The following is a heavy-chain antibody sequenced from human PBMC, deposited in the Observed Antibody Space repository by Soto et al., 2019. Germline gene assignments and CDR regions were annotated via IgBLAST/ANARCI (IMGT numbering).Heavy chain of an antibody. D-gene: IGHD1-1*01. CDR1: GYNFFDYG. CDR2: VSPTSGNT. CDR3: ASCRTVTSIGTLLV. J-gene: IGHJ1*01. Sequence: QIQLVQSGAEVKKPGASVNVSCTASGYNFFDYGVSWVRQAPGQGREWMGWVSPTSGNTDYARKVQSRVTMNTDVSTSTAYMDLRGLRTNDTTVYYFASCRTVTSIGTLLVWGQGTLGSVSS. V-gene: IGHV1-18*01.